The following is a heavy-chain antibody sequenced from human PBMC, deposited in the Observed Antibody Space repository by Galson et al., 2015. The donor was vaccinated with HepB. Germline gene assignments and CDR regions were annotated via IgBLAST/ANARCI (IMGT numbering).Heavy chain of an antibody. CDR2: IYYGAIT. CDR1: GGSISTTSYY. D-gene: IGHD4-23*01. Sequence: SETLSLTCTVSGGSISTTSYYWGWIRQPPGKGLEWLGEIYYGAITHYNPSLQGRVSGSKDDSQKQFSLTLTSVTAADTAVYYCARNRGNNDFDSWGQGILVTVSS. CDR3: ARNRGNNDFDS. V-gene: IGHV4-39*07. J-gene: IGHJ4*02.